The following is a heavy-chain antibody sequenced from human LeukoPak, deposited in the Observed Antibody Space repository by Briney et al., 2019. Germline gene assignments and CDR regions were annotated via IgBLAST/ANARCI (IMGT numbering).Heavy chain of an antibody. CDR2: VSISSGTI. Sequence: GGSLRLSCAASGFTFTGHNMNWVRQAPGKGLEWISFVSISSGTIYYADSVKGRFSISRDNAKSSLDLQMNSLRAEDTAVYYCARAMSTFGGVRNYFDSWGQGTLVTVSS. CDR1: GFTFTGHN. V-gene: IGHV3-48*04. D-gene: IGHD3-16*01. CDR3: ARAMSTFGGVRNYFDS. J-gene: IGHJ4*02.